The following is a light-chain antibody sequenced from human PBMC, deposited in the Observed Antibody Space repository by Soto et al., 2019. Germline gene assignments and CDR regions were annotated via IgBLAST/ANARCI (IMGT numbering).Light chain of an antibody. CDR2: EVN. J-gene: IGLJ3*02. V-gene: IGLV2-8*01. Sequence: QSALTQPPSASGSPGQSVTISCTGTSSDIGGYDYVSWYQQHPGKAPKLIIYEVNKRPSGVPDRFSGSKSGNTACLTVSGLQAEDEADYYCSSYAGSNNLVFAGGTKLTVL. CDR1: SSDIGGYDY. CDR3: SSYAGSNNLV.